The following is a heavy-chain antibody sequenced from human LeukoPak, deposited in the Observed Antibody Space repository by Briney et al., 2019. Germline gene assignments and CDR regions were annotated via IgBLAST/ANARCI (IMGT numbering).Heavy chain of an antibody. CDR3: ATTSASWSYFDC. V-gene: IGHV4-38-2*02. CDR2: IYHSGST. Sequence: PSETLSLTCTVSGYSISSGYYWGWIRQPPGKGLEWIGSIYHSGSTYYNPSLKSRVTISVDTSKNQFSLKLTSVTAADTAVYYCATTSASWSYFDCWGQGTLVTVSS. D-gene: IGHD2-2*01. CDR1: GYSISSGYY. J-gene: IGHJ4*02.